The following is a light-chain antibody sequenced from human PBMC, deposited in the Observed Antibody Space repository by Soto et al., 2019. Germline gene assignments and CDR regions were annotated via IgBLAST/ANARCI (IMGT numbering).Light chain of an antibody. CDR3: QICDGTEVV. J-gene: IGLJ2*01. CDR1: NLGNKY. Sequence: SYELTQAPSMSVSPGQTASITCSGDNLGNKYVSWYQQKPGQSPVLVVYHDTKRPSGIPERLSGSNSGNTATLTISGTQSMDEADYYCQICDGTEVVFGGGTKLTVL. V-gene: IGLV3-1*01. CDR2: HDT.